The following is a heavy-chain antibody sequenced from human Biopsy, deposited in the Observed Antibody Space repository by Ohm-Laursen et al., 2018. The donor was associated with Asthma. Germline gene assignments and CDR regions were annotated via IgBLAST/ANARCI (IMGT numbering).Heavy chain of an antibody. J-gene: IGHJ6*02. V-gene: IGHV3-33*01. CDR3: ARGIYDMDV. CDR2: IWNDGNKN. Sequence: SLRLSCAASGFTFSKNGMHWVRQAPGKGLEWVALIWNDGNKNYYADSVRGRFTISRDNSKNMLYLQMNSLRAEDTAVYFCARGIYDMDVRGQGTTVTVSS. CDR1: GFTFSKNG.